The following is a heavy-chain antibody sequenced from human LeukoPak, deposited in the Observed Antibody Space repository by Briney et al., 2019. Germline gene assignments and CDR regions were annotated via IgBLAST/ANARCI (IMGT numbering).Heavy chain of an antibody. D-gene: IGHD6-19*01. J-gene: IGHJ1*01. CDR1: GGSISSSSYY. Sequence: SETLSLTCTVSGGSISSSSYYWGWIRQPPGKGLEWIGSIYYSGSTYYNPSLKSRVTISVDTSKNQFSLKLSSVTAADTAVYYCARLRVGVAGPTSTRNAEYFQHWGQGTLVTVSS. CDR3: ARLRVGVAGPTSTRNAEYFQH. CDR2: IYYSGST. V-gene: IGHV4-39*01.